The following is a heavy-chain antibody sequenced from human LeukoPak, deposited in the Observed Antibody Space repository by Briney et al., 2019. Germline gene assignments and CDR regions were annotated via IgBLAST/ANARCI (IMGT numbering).Heavy chain of an antibody. J-gene: IGHJ4*02. Sequence: GGSLRLSCAASGFTFSSYSMNWVRQAPGKGLEWVSSISSSSSYIYYADSVMGRFTISRDNAKNSLYLQMNSLRAEDTAVYYCARDLSGVTGYTYGRGIDYWGQGTLVTVSS. CDR2: ISSSSSYI. CDR1: GFTFSSYS. D-gene: IGHD5-18*01. CDR3: ARDLSGVTGYTYGRGIDY. V-gene: IGHV3-21*01.